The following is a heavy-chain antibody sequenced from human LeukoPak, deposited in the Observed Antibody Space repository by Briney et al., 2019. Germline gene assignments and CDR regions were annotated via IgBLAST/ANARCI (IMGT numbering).Heavy chain of an antibody. V-gene: IGHV4-30-4*01. CDR1: GGSISSGDYY. CDR3: ARRFAPSRNDAFDI. CDR2: IYYSGST. Sequence: SETLSLTCTVSGGSISSGDYYWSWIRHPPGKGLEWTGYIYYSGSTYYNPSLKSRVTISVDTSKNQFSLKLSSVTASDTAVYYCARRFAPSRNDAFDIWGQGTMVTVSS. J-gene: IGHJ3*02. D-gene: IGHD3-10*01.